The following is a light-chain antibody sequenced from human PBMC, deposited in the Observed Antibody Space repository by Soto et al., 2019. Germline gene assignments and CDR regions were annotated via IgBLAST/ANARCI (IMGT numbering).Light chain of an antibody. CDR1: QSISSY. Sequence: TQSPATLSVSPGQRVTLSCRASQSISSYLAWYQQRPGQPSRLLIYDASNRATGIPARFSGSGSGTEFTLTISSLQSGDFAVYYCQQYHGYPWTFGQGTKVDIK. CDR3: QQYHGYPWT. V-gene: IGKV3D-15*01. CDR2: DAS. J-gene: IGKJ1*01.